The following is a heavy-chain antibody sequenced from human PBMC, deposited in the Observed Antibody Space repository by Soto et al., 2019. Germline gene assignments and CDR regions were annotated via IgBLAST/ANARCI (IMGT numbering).Heavy chain of an antibody. CDR1: GGSISSRTFW. J-gene: IGHJ4*02. V-gene: IGHV4-39*01. D-gene: IGHD4-4*01. CDR3: ARHPRDDYNYGGSGIFDY. Sequence: QLQLQESGPGLVKPSETLSLTCSVSGGSISSRTFWWAWIRQPPGKGLEWIGDMDYSGSSYYSPSLKSRVTLSVDTSKNQLSLKLNSVNAADTAVYYCARHPRDDYNYGGSGIFDYWGQGTLVTVSS. CDR2: MDYSGSS.